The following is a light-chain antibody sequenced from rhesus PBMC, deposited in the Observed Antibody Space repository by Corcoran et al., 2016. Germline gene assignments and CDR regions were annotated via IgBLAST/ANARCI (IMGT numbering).Light chain of an antibody. CDR3: QQYSSRPLT. Sequence: DIQMTQSPSSLSASVGDTVTITCRASQGISSWLAWYQHKPGKAPKLLIDKASSLQSGVPSRFSGSVSGTDFTLTINSLQSEDFATYYGQQYSSRPLTFGGGTKVELK. J-gene: IGKJ4*01. CDR2: KAS. CDR1: QGISSW. V-gene: IGKV1-22*01.